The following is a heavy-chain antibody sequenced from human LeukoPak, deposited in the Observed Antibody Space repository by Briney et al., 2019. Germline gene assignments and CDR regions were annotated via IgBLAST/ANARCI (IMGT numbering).Heavy chain of an antibody. V-gene: IGHV1-2*06. J-gene: IGHJ1*01. CDR2: INPNSGGT. CDR1: GYTFTGYY. CDR3: ASDPYLDSSGYYGYFQH. Sequence: ASVKVSCKASGYTFTGYYMHWVRQAPGQGLEWMGRINPNSGGTNYAQKFQGRVTMTRDTSISTAYMELSRLRSDDTAVYYCASDPYLDSSGYYGYFQHWGQGTLVTVPS. D-gene: IGHD3-22*01.